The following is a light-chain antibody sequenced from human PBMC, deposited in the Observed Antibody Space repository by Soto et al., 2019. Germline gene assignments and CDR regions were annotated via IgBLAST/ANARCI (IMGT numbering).Light chain of an antibody. Sequence: IQLTQSPSSLSASLGDRVTITCLASQDSAIYLAWYQQKPGEAPKLRSYAASTLYGGVPSRVSGSGSGTDFALTITSLQAEDFATYYCQQLRMYPSTFGGGTKVDIK. J-gene: IGKJ4*01. V-gene: IGKV1-9*01. CDR1: QDSAIY. CDR3: QQLRMYPST. CDR2: AAS.